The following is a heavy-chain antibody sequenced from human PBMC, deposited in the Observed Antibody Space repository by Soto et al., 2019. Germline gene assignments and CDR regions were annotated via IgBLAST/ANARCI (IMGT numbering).Heavy chain of an antibody. CDR1: GFRFSIYS. D-gene: IGHD6-19*01. J-gene: IGHJ4*02. Sequence: EVQLVESGGNLVQPGGSLRLSCAASGFRFSIYSMNWVRQAPGKGLEWSAYITSDTKTIKYADSVKGRFTISRDNGKNSVYLHMNSLRDEDTDVYYCARSVEGHFDYWGQGTVVTVSA. V-gene: IGHV3-48*02. CDR3: ARSVEGHFDY. CDR2: ITSDTKTI.